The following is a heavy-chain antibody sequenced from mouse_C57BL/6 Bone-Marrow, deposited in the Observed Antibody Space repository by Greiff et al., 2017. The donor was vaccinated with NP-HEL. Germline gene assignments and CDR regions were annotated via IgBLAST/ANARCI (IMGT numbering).Heavy chain of an antibody. J-gene: IGHJ4*01. Sequence: QVQLKESGPGLVQPSQSLSITCTVSGFSLTSYGVHWVRQSPGKGLEWLGVIWRGGSTDYNAAFMSRLSITKDNSKSQVFFKMNSLQADDTAIYYCAKRNYGLYYAMDYWGQGTSVTVSS. CDR2: IWRGGST. D-gene: IGHD1-1*01. CDR3: AKRNYGLYYAMDY. V-gene: IGHV2-5*01. CDR1: GFSLTSYG.